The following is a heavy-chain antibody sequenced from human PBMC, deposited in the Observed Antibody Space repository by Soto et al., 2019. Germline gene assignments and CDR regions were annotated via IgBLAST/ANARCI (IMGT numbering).Heavy chain of an antibody. Sequence: SETLSLTCAVYGGSFSGYYWSWIRQPPGKGLEWIGEINHSGSTNYNPSLKSRVTISVDTSKNQFSLKLSSVTAADTAVYYCAADYGDKLDYRGQGTLVTVSS. V-gene: IGHV4-34*01. CDR2: INHSGST. J-gene: IGHJ4*02. D-gene: IGHD4-17*01. CDR1: GGSFSGYY. CDR3: AADYGDKLDY.